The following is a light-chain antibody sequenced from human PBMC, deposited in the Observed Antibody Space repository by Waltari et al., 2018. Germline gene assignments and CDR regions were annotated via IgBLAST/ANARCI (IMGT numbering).Light chain of an antibody. V-gene: IGKV3-15*01. Sequence: EVVLTQSPATLSVAPVERTTLSCSASQTVNYYLAWYQEQDDHAPRLLTHGASTRATALPDRFSGSGSGTEFTLSISRLQSEDFAIYYCQQYNEWPRTFGQGTRVEI. CDR3: QQYNEWPRT. CDR2: GAS. CDR1: QTVNYY. J-gene: IGKJ1*01.